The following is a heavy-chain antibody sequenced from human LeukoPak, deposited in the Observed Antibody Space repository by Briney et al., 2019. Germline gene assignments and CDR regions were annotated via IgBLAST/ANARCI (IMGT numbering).Heavy chain of an antibody. CDR3: AKGNNWNDY. CDR1: GFTFSNYA. V-gene: IGHV3-23*01. J-gene: IGHJ4*02. CDR2: ISGSGGGT. Sequence: GGSLRLSCAASGFTFSNYALTWVRQAPGKGLEWVSAISGSGGGTYYADSVKGRFTISRDNSKNTLYLQMNSLRAEDTAVYYCAKGNNWNDYWGQGTPVTVSS. D-gene: IGHD1-1*01.